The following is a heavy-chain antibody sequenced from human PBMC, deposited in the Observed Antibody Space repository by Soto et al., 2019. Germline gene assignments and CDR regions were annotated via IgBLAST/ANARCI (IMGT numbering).Heavy chain of an antibody. D-gene: IGHD2-21*02. CDR1: GFSLSTSGVG. Sequence: QITLKESGPTLVKPTQTLTLTCTFSGFSLSTSGVGVGWIRQPPGKALEWLALIYWDDDKRYSPSLKSRLTITKDTSKNQVVLTMTNMDPVDTATYYCAHSLGYGGNSDYFDYWGQGTLVTVSS. V-gene: IGHV2-5*02. CDR2: IYWDDDK. J-gene: IGHJ4*02. CDR3: AHSLGYGGNSDYFDY.